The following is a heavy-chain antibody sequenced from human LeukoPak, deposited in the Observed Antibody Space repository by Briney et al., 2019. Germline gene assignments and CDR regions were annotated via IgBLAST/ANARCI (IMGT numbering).Heavy chain of an antibody. Sequence: SVKVSCKASGGTFSSYAITWVRQAPGHGLEWMGGIIPILGTASYAQKFQGRVTITADESASMAYMELSSLRSGDTAVYYCARGSPEKSITDYWGQGTLVTVSS. D-gene: IGHD3-10*01. CDR2: IIPILGTA. V-gene: IGHV1-69*13. CDR3: ARGSPEKSITDY. J-gene: IGHJ4*02. CDR1: GGTFSSYA.